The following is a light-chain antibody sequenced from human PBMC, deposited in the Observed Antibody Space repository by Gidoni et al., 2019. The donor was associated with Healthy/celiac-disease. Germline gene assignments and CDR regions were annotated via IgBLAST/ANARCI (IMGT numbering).Light chain of an antibody. V-gene: IGKV3-15*01. CDR2: DAS. Sequence: EIVMTPSPATLSVSPGERATLSCRASQSIGTNLAWYQQKPGQAPRLLIFDASTRATAFPARFSGSGSGTEFTLTISSLQSEDFAVYYCQQYNDWPPWTFGQGTKVEVK. J-gene: IGKJ1*01. CDR3: QQYNDWPPWT. CDR1: QSIGTN.